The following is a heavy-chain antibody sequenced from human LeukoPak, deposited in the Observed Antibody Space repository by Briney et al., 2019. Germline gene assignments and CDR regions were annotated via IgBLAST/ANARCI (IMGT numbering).Heavy chain of an antibody. Sequence: GGSLRLSCEASGFSFSAYSTSWVRQAPGKGLEWISYIRSSSTPIYYADSVKGRFTISRDNAENSMYLQMNSLRVEDTAVYFCARDSRSHCGTDACYGPYFDYWGQGTLVAVSS. CDR3: ARDSRSHCGTDACYGPYFDY. V-gene: IGHV3-48*01. J-gene: IGHJ4*02. CDR2: IRSSSTPI. CDR1: GFSFSAYS. D-gene: IGHD2-2*01.